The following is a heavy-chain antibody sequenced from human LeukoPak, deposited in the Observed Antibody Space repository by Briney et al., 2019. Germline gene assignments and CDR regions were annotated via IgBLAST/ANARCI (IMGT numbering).Heavy chain of an antibody. CDR2: ISHDGSNK. J-gene: IGHJ6*03. V-gene: IGHV3-30*04. CDR1: GFTFSNYA. D-gene: IGHD2-2*01. Sequence: GGPLRLSCAASGFTFSNYAIHWVRQAPGKGLEWVAVISHDGSNKYYADSVKGRFTISRDNSKNTLYLQMNSLRTEDTAVYYCARHTRKYLYYYMDVWGKGTTVTISS. CDR3: ARHTRKYLYYYMDV.